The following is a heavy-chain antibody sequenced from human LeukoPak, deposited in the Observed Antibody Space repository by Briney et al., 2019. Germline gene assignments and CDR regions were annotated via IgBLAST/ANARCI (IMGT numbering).Heavy chain of an antibody. CDR3: ARVAQGATTENYFYYYMDV. Sequence: GGSLRLSCEASGFAFNSYTITWVRQAPGKGLESVSSITSRSSHIYIADSVKGGFTISRDNAKNSLFLQMSSLRVEDTAVYYCARVAQGATTENYFYYYMDVWGKGTTVTVSS. D-gene: IGHD4-11*01. V-gene: IGHV3-21*01. CDR2: ITSRSSHI. J-gene: IGHJ6*03. CDR1: GFAFNSYT.